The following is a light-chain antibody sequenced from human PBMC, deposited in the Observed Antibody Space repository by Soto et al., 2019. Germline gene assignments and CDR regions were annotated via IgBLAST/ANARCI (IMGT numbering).Light chain of an antibody. CDR2: DAS. Sequence: EIVLTQSPATLSLSPGERATLSCRASQSVSSYLAWYQQKPGQAPRLLIYDASNRATGIPARFSGSGSGTDFTVTIRSLEPEDFAVYYCQLGSNWPPSTFGQGTKVEIK. CDR3: QLGSNWPPST. V-gene: IGKV3-11*01. J-gene: IGKJ1*01. CDR1: QSVSSY.